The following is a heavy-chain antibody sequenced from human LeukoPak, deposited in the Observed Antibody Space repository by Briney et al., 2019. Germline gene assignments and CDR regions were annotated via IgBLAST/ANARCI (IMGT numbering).Heavy chain of an antibody. D-gene: IGHD1-26*01. CDR2: IIPSGGST. CDR1: GYTFTSYY. CDR3: ARDGWLNSGSYNFDY. V-gene: IGHV1-46*01. Sequence: GASVKVSCKASGYTFTSYYMHWVRQAPGQGLEWMGIIIPSGGSTSYAQKFQGRLTMTRDTSTSTVYMELSSLRSEDTAVYYCARDGWLNSGSYNFDYWGQGTLVTVSS. J-gene: IGHJ4*02.